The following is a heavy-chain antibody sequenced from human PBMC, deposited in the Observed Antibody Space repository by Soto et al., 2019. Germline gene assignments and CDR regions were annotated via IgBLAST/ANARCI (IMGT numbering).Heavy chain of an antibody. Sequence: PGGSLRLSCVASRFTFSAFSMNWVRQAPGKGLEWVSSISITGDYIYYADSVMGRFTISRDNAKNSLYLQMNSLRAEDTAVYYCARAELDYYYYGMDVWGQGTTVTVSS. D-gene: IGHD6-13*01. J-gene: IGHJ6*02. CDR2: ISITGDYI. CDR1: RFTFSAFS. CDR3: ARAELDYYYYGMDV. V-gene: IGHV3-21*01.